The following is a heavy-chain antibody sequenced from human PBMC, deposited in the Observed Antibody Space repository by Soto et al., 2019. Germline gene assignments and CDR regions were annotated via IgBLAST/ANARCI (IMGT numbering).Heavy chain of an antibody. J-gene: IGHJ6*02. CDR3: ARGGRGYYDILTGDYYYYGMDV. D-gene: IGHD3-9*01. V-gene: IGHV3-33*01. CDR2: IWYDGSNK. CDR1: GFTFSSYG. Sequence: GGSLRLSCAASGFTFSSYGMHWVRQAPGKGLEWVAVIWYDGSNKYYADSVKGRFTISRDNSKNTLYLQMNSLRAEDTAVYYCARGGRGYYDILTGDYYYYGMDVWGQGTTVTVS.